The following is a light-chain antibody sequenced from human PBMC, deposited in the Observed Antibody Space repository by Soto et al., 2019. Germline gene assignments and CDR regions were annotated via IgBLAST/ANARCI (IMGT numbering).Light chain of an antibody. Sequence: EIVLTQSPATLSLSPGERATLCFRASQSVSSYLAWYQQKPGQAPRLLIYDASNRATGIPARFSGSGSGTDFTLTISSLEPEDFAVYYCQQRSNWRTFGQGTKVDIK. J-gene: IGKJ1*01. CDR2: DAS. CDR1: QSVSSY. V-gene: IGKV3-11*01. CDR3: QQRSNWRT.